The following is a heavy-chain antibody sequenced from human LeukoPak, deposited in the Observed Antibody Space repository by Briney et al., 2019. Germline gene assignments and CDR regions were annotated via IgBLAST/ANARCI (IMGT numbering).Heavy chain of an antibody. J-gene: IGHJ6*03. Sequence: PGGSLRLSCTASGFTFGDYTLSWVRQAPGEGLEWVGVIRSKAYGGTTDYAASVKGRFTISRDDSKSIAYLQMNSLKTEDTAVYYCTREPRRSSSSSPRQGYYYMDVWGKGTTVTVSS. CDR1: GFTFGDYT. D-gene: IGHD6-13*01. V-gene: IGHV3-49*04. CDR3: TREPRRSSSSSPRQGYYYMDV. CDR2: IRSKAYGGTT.